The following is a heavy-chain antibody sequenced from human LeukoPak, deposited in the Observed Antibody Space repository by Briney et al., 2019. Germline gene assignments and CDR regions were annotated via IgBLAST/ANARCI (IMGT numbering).Heavy chain of an antibody. Sequence: GGSLRLSCAASGFTFGAYGMNWVRQAPGKGLEWVSYISSSSTNIYYADSVEGRFTISRDNGKNSLYLRMNSLRDEDTAIYYCARQHTARFAYWGQGTLVTVSS. CDR3: ARQHTARFAY. J-gene: IGHJ4*02. V-gene: IGHV3-48*02. CDR1: GFTFGAYG. D-gene: IGHD5-18*01. CDR2: ISSSSTNI.